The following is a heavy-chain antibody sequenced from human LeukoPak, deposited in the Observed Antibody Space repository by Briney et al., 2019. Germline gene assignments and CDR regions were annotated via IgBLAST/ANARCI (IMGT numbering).Heavy chain of an antibody. D-gene: IGHD5-24*01. V-gene: IGHV4-39*01. CDR2: IYYSGST. CDR3: ARVRRDQYYFDY. CDR1: GGSISSSSYY. J-gene: IGHJ4*02. Sequence: SETLSLTCTVSGGSISSSSYYWGWIRQPPGKGLEWIGSIYYSGSTYCNPSLKSRVTISVDTSKNQFSLKLSSVTAADTAVYYCARVRRDQYYFDYWGQGTLVTVSS.